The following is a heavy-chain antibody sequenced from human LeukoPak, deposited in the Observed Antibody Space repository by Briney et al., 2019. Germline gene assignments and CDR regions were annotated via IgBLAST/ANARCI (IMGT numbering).Heavy chain of an antibody. Sequence: GRSLRLSCAASGFTFSSYWMGWVRQAPGKGLEWVANIKQDGSEIYCVDSVKGRFTISRDNAKNSLYLQMNSLRAEDTAVYYCAKGTRLDFDYWGQGTLVTVSS. CDR2: IKQDGSEI. D-gene: IGHD1-7*01. CDR3: AKGTRLDFDY. CDR1: GFTFSSYW. J-gene: IGHJ4*02. V-gene: IGHV3-7*05.